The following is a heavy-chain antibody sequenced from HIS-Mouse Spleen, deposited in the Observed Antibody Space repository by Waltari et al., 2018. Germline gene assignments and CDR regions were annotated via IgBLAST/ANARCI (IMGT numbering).Heavy chain of an antibody. CDR3: ARDEKSYDFWSGYYLGGANWFDP. D-gene: IGHD3-3*01. Sequence: QLQLQESGPGLVKPSETLSLTCTVSGCSISSSSYYWGWIRQPPGQGLWWVGSIYYSGSNYYHPSLKSRVTISVDTSKNQFSLKLSSVTAADTAVYYCARDEKSYDFWSGYYLGGANWFDPWGQGTLVTVSS. CDR1: GCSISSSSYY. V-gene: IGHV4-39*07. CDR2: IYYSGSN. J-gene: IGHJ5*02.